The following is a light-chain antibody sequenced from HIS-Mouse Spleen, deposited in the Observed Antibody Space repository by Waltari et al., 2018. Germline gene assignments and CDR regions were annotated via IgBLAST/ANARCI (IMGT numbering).Light chain of an antibody. V-gene: IGLV2-23*01. CDR2: EGS. Sequence: QSALTQPASVSGSPGPSITISCTGTSSDVGSYNLLSWYQQHPGKAPKLMIYEGSKRPSGVSNRLSGSKSGNTASLTISGLQAEDEADYYCCSYAGSSTYWVFGGGTKLTVL. J-gene: IGLJ3*02. CDR3: CSYAGSSTYWV. CDR1: SSDVGSYNL.